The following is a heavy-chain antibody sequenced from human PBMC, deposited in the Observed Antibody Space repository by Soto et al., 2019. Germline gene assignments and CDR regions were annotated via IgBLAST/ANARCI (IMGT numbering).Heavy chain of an antibody. V-gene: IGHV3-23*01. CDR2: VSSSGSRT. CDR1: GFTFSSYA. Sequence: EVQLLESGGGLVQPGGSLRLSCAASGFTFSSYAMSWVRQAPGKGLEWVSVVSSSGSRTYNADSVKGRFTISRDNFKNTLYLQMNSLRAEDTAVYYCAAKSKGPTGWLDPWGQGTLVIVSS. J-gene: IGHJ5*02. CDR3: AAKSKGPTGWLDP.